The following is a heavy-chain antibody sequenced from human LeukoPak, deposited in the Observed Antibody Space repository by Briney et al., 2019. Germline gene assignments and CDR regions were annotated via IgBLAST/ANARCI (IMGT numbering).Heavy chain of an antibody. Sequence: ASVKVSCKASGYIFTDYYIHWVRQAPGPGLEWIGWINPKSGDTKYAQKFQGGTMTRDASMSTAYMELSSLRSEDTAVYYCARVRRDMTTVTTGPRAFDIWGQGTMVTVSS. CDR1: GYIFTDYY. D-gene: IGHD4-17*01. J-gene: IGHJ3*02. CDR2: INPKSGDT. CDR3: ARVRRDMTTVTTGPRAFDI. V-gene: IGHV1-2*02.